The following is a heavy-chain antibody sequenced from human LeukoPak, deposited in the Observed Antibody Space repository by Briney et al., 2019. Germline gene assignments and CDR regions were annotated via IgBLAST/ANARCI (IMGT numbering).Heavy chain of an antibody. CDR3: ARIAGSVAFDI. Sequence: ASVKVSCKASGGTFSSYGFSGVRQAPGQGLEWMGRIIPIFGTSNYAQKFQGRVTITTDESTSTAYMELSSLRSEDTAVYYCARIAGSVAFDIWGQGTMVTVSS. V-gene: IGHV1-69*05. D-gene: IGHD6-6*01. J-gene: IGHJ3*02. CDR1: GGTFSSYG. CDR2: IIPIFGTS.